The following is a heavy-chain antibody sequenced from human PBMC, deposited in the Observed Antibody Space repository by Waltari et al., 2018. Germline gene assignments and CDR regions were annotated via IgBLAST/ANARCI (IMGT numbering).Heavy chain of an antibody. V-gene: IGHV3-11*04. Sequence: QVQLVESGGGLVKPGESLRLSCTASGFSPGAFYMTWIRQAPGKGLEWISYISGSGTIMYNADSVKGRFAVSRDNARDSLYLQMDSLRPDDTAVYYCARDFRNGASDIWGRGTMVTVAS. CDR2: ISGSGTIM. CDR3: ARDFRNGASDI. CDR1: GFSPGAFY. J-gene: IGHJ3*02. D-gene: IGHD1-1*01.